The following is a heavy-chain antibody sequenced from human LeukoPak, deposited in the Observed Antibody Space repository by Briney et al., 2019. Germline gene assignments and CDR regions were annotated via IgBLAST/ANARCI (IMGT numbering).Heavy chain of an antibody. CDR3: ARDYGGSSPFDY. D-gene: IGHD4-23*01. CDR1: GFIFDDYS. V-gene: IGHV3-43*01. J-gene: IGHJ4*02. CDR2: ISWDGGST. Sequence: GGSLRLSCVASGFIFDDYSMHWVRQAPGKGLEWVSLISWDGGSTYYADSVKGRFTISRDNAKNSLYLQMNSLRAEDTAVYYCARDYGGSSPFDYWGQGTLVTVSS.